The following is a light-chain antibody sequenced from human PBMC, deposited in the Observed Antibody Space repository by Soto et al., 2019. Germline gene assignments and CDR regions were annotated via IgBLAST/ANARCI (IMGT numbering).Light chain of an antibody. CDR2: EVS. CDR3: CSYAGSSTFYV. CDR1: SSDVGSYNL. V-gene: IGLV2-23*02. Sequence: HSALTQPASVSGSPGQSITISCTGTSSDVGSYNLVSWYQQHPGKAPKLMIYEVSKRPSGVANRFSGSKSVNTASLTISGLQAEDEADYYCCSYAGSSTFYVFGTGTKVTVL. J-gene: IGLJ1*01.